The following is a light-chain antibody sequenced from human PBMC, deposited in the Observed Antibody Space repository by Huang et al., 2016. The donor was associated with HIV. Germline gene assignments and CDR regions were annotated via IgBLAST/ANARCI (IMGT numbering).Light chain of an antibody. CDR3: QLYNNRYT. CDR2: GSS. Sequence: IVMTQSPATLSVSLGGSATLTCRASQSISSNLAWYQQKPGQAPRPLIYGSSIRASGIPARCSGSGSGKEFTLTSSSLQSEDFAVYCCQLYNNRYTFGQGTKLEIK. V-gene: IGKV3-15*01. J-gene: IGKJ2*01. CDR1: QSISSN.